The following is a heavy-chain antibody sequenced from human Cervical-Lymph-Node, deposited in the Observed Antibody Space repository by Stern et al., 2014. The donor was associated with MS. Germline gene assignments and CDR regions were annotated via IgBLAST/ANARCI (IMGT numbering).Heavy chain of an antibody. V-gene: IGHV4-4*02. J-gene: IGHJ4*02. D-gene: IGHD5-24*01. CDR3: AREGLATWGALRLASRTYYFDY. CDR2: IYHSGST. CDR1: GGSISSSNW. Sequence: VQLVQSGPGLVKPSGTLSLTCAVSGGSISSSNWWSWVRQPPGKGLEWIGGIYHSGSTNYNPSLKSRGTISVDKSKNQFSLKLSSVTAADTAVYYCAREGLATWGALRLASRTYYFDYWGQGTLVTVSS.